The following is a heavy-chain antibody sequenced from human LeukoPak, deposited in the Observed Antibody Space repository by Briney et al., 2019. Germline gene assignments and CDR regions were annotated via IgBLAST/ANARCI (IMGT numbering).Heavy chain of an antibody. CDR3: ARCGGTTRGAFDI. Sequence: GGSLRLSCAASGFTFSHYWMSWVRQAPGKGLEWVANIHQDGSDKNYVDSVKGRFTISRDNAKNTLYLQMNSLRAEDTAVYYCARCGGTTRGAFDIWGQGTMVTVSS. J-gene: IGHJ3*02. CDR1: GFTFSHYW. CDR2: IHQDGSDK. D-gene: IGHD2-15*01. V-gene: IGHV3-7*03.